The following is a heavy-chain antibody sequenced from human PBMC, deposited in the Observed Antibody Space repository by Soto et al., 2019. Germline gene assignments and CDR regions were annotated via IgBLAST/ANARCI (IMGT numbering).Heavy chain of an antibody. Sequence: GGSLRLSCAASGFTFSNDWMHWVRQAAGKGLVWVSRINMDGSSTNYADSVKGRFTISRDNAKNTVYLQMNSLRAEDTAVYYCDGGPRGIYGNDHWGQGALDTVSA. CDR3: DGGPRGIYGNDH. CDR1: GFTFSNDW. CDR2: INMDGSST. J-gene: IGHJ5*02. V-gene: IGHV3-74*01. D-gene: IGHD2-8*02.